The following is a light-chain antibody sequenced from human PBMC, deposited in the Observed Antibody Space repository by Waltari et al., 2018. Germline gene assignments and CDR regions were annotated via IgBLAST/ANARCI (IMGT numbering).Light chain of an antibody. J-gene: IGLJ1*01. Sequence: QSALTQPASVSGSPGQSLTISCTGSSSDVGAYTYVSWCQQHPGKAPKLLIYDVSERPSGVSNRFSASKSGNTASLTISGLQAEDEADYYCSSYTTNSTYVFGTGTKVTVL. V-gene: IGLV2-14*03. CDR3: SSYTTNSTYV. CDR1: SSDVGAYTY. CDR2: DVS.